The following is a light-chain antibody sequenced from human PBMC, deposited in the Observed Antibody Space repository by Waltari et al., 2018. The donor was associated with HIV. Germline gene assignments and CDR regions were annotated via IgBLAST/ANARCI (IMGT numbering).Light chain of an antibody. V-gene: IGLV3-1*01. Sequence: SYELTQPPSVSVSPGQTASITCSGDKLGDKYACWYQQKPGQSPVLVIYQESKRPSGSPERFSGSNSGNTATLTISGTQAMDEADYYCQGWDSSTVVFGGGTKLTVL. CDR3: QGWDSSTVV. CDR1: KLGDKY. J-gene: IGLJ2*01. CDR2: QES.